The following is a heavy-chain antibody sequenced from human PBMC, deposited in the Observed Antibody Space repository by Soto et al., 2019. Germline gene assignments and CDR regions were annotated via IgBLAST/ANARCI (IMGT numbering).Heavy chain of an antibody. D-gene: IGHD4-17*01. J-gene: IGHJ3*02. Sequence: GESLKISCKGSGYSFTRYWIAWVRQMPGKGLEWMGIIYPGDSNTRYSPSFQGQVTISADKSISTAYLQWSSLKASDTAIYYCARDIDHGVLSDDFDMWGQGTMVTVSS. CDR3: ARDIDHGVLSDDFDM. CDR2: IYPGDSNT. V-gene: IGHV5-51*01. CDR1: GYSFTRYW.